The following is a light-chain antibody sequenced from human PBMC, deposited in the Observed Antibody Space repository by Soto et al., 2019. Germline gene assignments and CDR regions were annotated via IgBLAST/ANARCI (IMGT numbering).Light chain of an antibody. J-gene: IGKJ5*01. CDR3: QQAYSFPIT. Sequence: MTQALSSLSASIGDSLTITCRASQGINNYLAWYQQKPGKVPVLLIYSASTLKPGIPSRFSGSGTGTDFTLTISSLQPEDFATYYCQQAYSFPITLGQGPRLEVK. CDR1: QGINNY. V-gene: IGKV1-27*01. CDR2: SAS.